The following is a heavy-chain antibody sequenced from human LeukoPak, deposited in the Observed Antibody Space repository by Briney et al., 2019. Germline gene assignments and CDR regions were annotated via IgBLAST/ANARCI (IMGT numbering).Heavy chain of an antibody. V-gene: IGHV3-11*01. D-gene: IGHD1-26*01. CDR3: AKDHAVGATRGYDAFDI. CDR2: ISCSGSTI. Sequence: GGSLRLSCSASGFTFSYYYMSWIRQAPGKGLEWVSYISCSGSTIYYAGSVKGRFTMCRDNAKNSLYLQMNSLRAEDTAVYYCAKDHAVGATRGYDAFDIWGQGTMVTVSS. CDR1: GFTFSYYY. J-gene: IGHJ3*02.